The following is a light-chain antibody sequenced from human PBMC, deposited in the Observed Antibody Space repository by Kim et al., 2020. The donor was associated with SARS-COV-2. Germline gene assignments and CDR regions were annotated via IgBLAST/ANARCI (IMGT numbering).Light chain of an antibody. CDR1: QSVSSNY. V-gene: IGKV3-20*01. Sequence: EIVLTQSPGTLSLSPGERATLSCRAGQSVSSNYLAWYQQKPGQAPRLLIYGASSRATGIPDRFSGSGSGTDFTLTITRLEPEDFAVYYCQQYSSSPATFGQGTQVDIK. J-gene: IGKJ1*01. CDR3: QQYSSSPAT. CDR2: GAS.